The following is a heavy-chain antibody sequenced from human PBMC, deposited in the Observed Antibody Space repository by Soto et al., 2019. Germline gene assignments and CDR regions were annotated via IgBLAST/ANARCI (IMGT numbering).Heavy chain of an antibody. CDR3: ARAHGSGSYAWFDP. Sequence: PSETLSLTCTVSGGSISSGDYYWSWIRQPPGKGLEWIGYIYYSGSTYYNPSLKSRVTISVDTSKNQFSLKLSSVTAADTAVYYCARAHGSGSYAWFDPWGQGTLVTVSS. J-gene: IGHJ5*02. CDR1: GGSISSGDYY. D-gene: IGHD3-10*01. V-gene: IGHV4-30-4*01. CDR2: IYYSGST.